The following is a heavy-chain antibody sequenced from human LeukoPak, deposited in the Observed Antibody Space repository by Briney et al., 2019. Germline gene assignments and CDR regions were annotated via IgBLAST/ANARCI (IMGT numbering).Heavy chain of an antibody. CDR1: RLTLSSNY. D-gene: IGHD1-26*01. CDR3: ARLVGATTVDY. V-gene: IGHV3-53*01. CDR2: IYSGAST. Sequence: GGSLTLSCPPSRLTLSSNYMSWVRQPAGKGLEWVSVIYSGASTYYADSVKGRFTISRDNSKNTLYLQMNSLRAEDTAVYYCARLVGATTVDYWGQGTLVTVSS. J-gene: IGHJ4*02.